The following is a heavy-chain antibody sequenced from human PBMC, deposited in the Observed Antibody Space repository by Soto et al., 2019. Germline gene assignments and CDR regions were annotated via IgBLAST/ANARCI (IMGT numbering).Heavy chain of an antibody. CDR2: INSDGSGT. Sequence: EVQLVESGGGLVQPGGSLRLSCAASGFTFSSYWMHWVRQAPGKGLVWVSGINSDGSGTTYADSVKGRFTISRDNAKNTLYLQMNSLRGEDTAGYYSVREREWMVSTAHFDFWGQGTVVTVSS. CDR3: VREREWMVSTAHFDF. J-gene: IGHJ4*02. V-gene: IGHV3-74*01. CDR1: GFTFSSYW. D-gene: IGHD2-8*01.